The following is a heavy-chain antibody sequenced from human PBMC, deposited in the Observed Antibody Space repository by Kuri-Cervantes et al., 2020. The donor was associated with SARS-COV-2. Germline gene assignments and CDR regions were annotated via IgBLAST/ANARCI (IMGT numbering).Heavy chain of an antibody. CDR3: ARDMVRGARGYYYYGMDV. D-gene: IGHD3-10*01. CDR1: GFTFSSYG. Sequence: GESLKISCAASGFTFSSYGMHWVRQAPGKGLEWVAFIRYDGSNKYYADSVKGRFTISRDNSKNSLYPQMNSLRAEDTAVYYCARDMVRGARGYYYYGMDVWGQGTTVTVSS. V-gene: IGHV3-30*02. J-gene: IGHJ6*02. CDR2: IRYDGSNK.